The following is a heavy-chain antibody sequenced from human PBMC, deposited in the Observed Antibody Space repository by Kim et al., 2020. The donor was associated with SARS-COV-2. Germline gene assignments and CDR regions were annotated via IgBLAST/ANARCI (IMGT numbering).Heavy chain of an antibody. Sequence: ESWKGRFTITKDNSKNTLNLHMNSLRAEDTAVYYCARDRKYSYGPGAFDIWGQGTMVTVSS. D-gene: IGHD5-18*01. CDR3: ARDRKYSYGPGAFDI. J-gene: IGHJ3*02. V-gene: IGHV3-30*01.